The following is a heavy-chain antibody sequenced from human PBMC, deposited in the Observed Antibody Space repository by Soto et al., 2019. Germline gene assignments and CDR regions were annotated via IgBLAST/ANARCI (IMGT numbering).Heavy chain of an antibody. V-gene: IGHV3-30-3*01. CDR2: ISYDGSNK. Sequence: QVQLVESGGGVVQPGRSLRLSCAASGFTFSSYAMHWVRQAPGKGLEWVAVISYDGSNKYYADSVKGRFTISRDNSKNTLYLQMNSLRAEDTAVYYCAREDSKYNWNQEVIDPWGQGTLVTVSS. CDR1: GFTFSSYA. CDR3: AREDSKYNWNQEVIDP. D-gene: IGHD1-20*01. J-gene: IGHJ5*02.